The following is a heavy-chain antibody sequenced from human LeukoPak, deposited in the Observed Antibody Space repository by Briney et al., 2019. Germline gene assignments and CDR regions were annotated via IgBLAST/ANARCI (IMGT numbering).Heavy chain of an antibody. CDR2: IWYDGSKT. V-gene: IGHV3-33*01. CDR3: ARDDCSTTPCYAY. D-gene: IGHD2-2*01. Sequence: GGTLRLSCTTSGFTFTNYGINWVRQAPGKGLEWVAAIWYDGSKTSYTDSVKGRFTVSRDISKNTVYLQMNGLKAEDTAVYYCARDDCSTTPCYAYWGQGTLVTVSS. J-gene: IGHJ4*02. CDR1: GFTFTNYG.